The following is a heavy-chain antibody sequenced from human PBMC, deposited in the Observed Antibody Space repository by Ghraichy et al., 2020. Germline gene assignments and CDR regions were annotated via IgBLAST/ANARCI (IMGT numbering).Heavy chain of an antibody. J-gene: IGHJ4*02. CDR1: GFSFTDYW. CDR2: LNIDGTTV. V-gene: IGHV3-74*01. Sequence: ETLSLTCAASGFSFTDYWMHWVRQTPGRGLEWVSHLNIDGTTVNYADSVKGRFTISRDNAKNTMYLQMISLTVEDTAVYYCVRSYKDGLRHFDYWGQGTLVTASS. D-gene: IGHD1-14*01. CDR3: VRSYKDGLRHFDY.